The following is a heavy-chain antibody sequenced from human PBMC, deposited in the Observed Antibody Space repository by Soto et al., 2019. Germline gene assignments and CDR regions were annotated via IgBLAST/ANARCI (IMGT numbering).Heavy chain of an antibody. CDR2: MNPNSGNT. Sequence: ASVKVSCKASGYTFTSYDINWVRQATGQGLEWMGWMNPNSGNTGYAQKFQGRVTMTRNTSISTAYMELSSLRSEDTAVYYCARGHRITMVRGVTQYYFDYWGQGTLVTVSS. CDR3: ARGHRITMVRGVTQYYFDY. J-gene: IGHJ4*02. V-gene: IGHV1-8*01. D-gene: IGHD3-10*01. CDR1: GYTFTSYD.